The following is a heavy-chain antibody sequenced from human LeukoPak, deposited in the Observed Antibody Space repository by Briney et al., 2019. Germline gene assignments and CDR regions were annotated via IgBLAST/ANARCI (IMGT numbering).Heavy chain of an antibody. Sequence: GGSLRLSCAASGFSFITHAMSWVRQAPGKGLEWVSVIYSGGSTYYADSVKGRFTISRDNSKNTLYLQMNSLRAEDTAVYYCARDRRSSSWYVGLDYWGQGTLVTVSS. D-gene: IGHD6-13*01. CDR3: ARDRRSSSWYVGLDY. CDR1: GFSFITHA. J-gene: IGHJ4*02. V-gene: IGHV3-53*01. CDR2: IYSGGST.